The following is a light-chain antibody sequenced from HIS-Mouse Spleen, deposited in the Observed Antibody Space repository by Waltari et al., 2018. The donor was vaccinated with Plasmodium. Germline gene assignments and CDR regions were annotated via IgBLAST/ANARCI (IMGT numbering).Light chain of an antibody. CDR1: QSVSSN. J-gene: IGKJ3*01. Sequence: EIVMTQSTATMSVSPGERDTLSCRASQSVSSNLAWYQQKPGQAPRLLIYGASTRATGIPARFSGSGSGTEFTLTISSLQSEDFAVYYCQQYNNWSFTFGPGTKVDIK. V-gene: IGKV3-15*01. CDR2: GAS. CDR3: QQYNNWSFT.